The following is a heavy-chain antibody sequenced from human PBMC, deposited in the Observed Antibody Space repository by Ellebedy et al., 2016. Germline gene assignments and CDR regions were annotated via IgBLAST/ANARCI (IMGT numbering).Heavy chain of an antibody. CDR2: ISHDGAEE. Sequence: GESLKISXVASGFNFDKFSMHWVRQSPGKGLEWVAVISHDGAEEFYADSVRGRFAISRDNSKKTLHLQMNSLRFEDSGLYFCSRDFIGREMSIINSYWGQGTLVTVSS. CDR1: GFNFDKFS. CDR3: SRDFIGREMSIINSY. D-gene: IGHD5-24*01. J-gene: IGHJ4*02. V-gene: IGHV3-30*01.